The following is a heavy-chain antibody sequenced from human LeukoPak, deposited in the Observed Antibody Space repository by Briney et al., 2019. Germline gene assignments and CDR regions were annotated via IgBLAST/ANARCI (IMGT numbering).Heavy chain of an antibody. J-gene: IGHJ4*02. CDR2: ISGSGGST. CDR3: ARGDDSSGYYPSHFDC. CDR1: GFTFSSYA. V-gene: IGHV3-23*01. D-gene: IGHD3-22*01. Sequence: PGGSLRLSCTASGFTFSSYAMSWVRLAPGKGLEWVSAISGSGGSTNYADSVKGRFTISRDNSKNTLYLQMNSLRAEDTAVYYCARGDDSSGYYPSHFDCWGQGTLVTVSS.